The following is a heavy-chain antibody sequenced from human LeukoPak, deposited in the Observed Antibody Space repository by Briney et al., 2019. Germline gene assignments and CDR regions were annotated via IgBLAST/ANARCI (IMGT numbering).Heavy chain of an antibody. CDR2: IIPIFGTA. Sequence: SVKVSCKASGGTFSSYAISWVRQAPGQGLEWMGRIIPIFGTANYAQKFQGRVTITTDESTSTAYMELSSLRSEDTAVYYCARGTSGTTSLFYWGRGTLVTVSS. V-gene: IGHV1-69*05. D-gene: IGHD1-7*01. CDR1: GGTFSSYA. J-gene: IGHJ4*02. CDR3: ARGTSGTTSLFY.